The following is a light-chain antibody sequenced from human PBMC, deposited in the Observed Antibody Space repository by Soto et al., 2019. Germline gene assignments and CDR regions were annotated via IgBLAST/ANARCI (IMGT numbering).Light chain of an antibody. Sequence: QSALTQPRSVSGSPGQSVTISCTGTSSDVGGYNYVSWYQQHPGTAPKLIIFGVSKRPSGVPDRFSGSKSGNTASLSISGLQAEDEADYYCSSYAGTYSYVLGTGTKLT. J-gene: IGLJ1*01. CDR2: GVS. V-gene: IGLV2-11*01. CDR3: SSYAGTYSYV. CDR1: SSDVGGYNY.